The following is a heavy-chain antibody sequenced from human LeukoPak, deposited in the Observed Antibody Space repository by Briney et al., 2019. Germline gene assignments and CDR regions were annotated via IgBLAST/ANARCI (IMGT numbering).Heavy chain of an antibody. J-gene: IGHJ5*02. Sequence: GGSLRLSCAASGFTFSNYWMHWVRQAPGKGLVWVSRINSDGINTSYADSVKGRFTISRDNAKNTLNLQMNSLRAEDTAVYYCARAGSNIVVVPNWFDPWGQGTLVTVSS. V-gene: IGHV3-74*01. CDR1: GFTFSNYW. CDR2: INSDGINT. CDR3: ARAGSNIVVVPNWFDP. D-gene: IGHD2-2*01.